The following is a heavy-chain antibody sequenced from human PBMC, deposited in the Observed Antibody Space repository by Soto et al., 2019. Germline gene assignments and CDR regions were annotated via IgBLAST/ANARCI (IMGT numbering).Heavy chain of an antibody. D-gene: IGHD3-22*01. CDR3: ARDLGVVITAEYFQH. CDR1: GFTFSSYW. CDR2: IKSDGSEM. Sequence: LRLSCVASGFTFSSYWMSWVRQAPGKGLEWVANIKSDGSEMYYVDSVKGRFTISRDNARKSLYLQMNSLRVEDTAPYYCARDLGVVITAEYFQHWGQGTLVTVSS. J-gene: IGHJ1*01. V-gene: IGHV3-7*03.